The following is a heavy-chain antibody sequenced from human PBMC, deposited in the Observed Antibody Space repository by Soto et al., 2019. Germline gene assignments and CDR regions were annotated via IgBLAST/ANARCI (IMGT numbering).Heavy chain of an antibody. CDR2: IDGAATAT. Sequence: VELVESGGGLVQPGGSLRLSCTTSGVIFSNYWMHWVRQVPGKGLVWVARIDGAATATNYADSLKGRFTISRDNAKNTLYLQINSLRAEDTAVYYCAVQGMDPAYYFYSLDVWGQGTTVTVSS. CDR3: AVQGMDPAYYFYSLDV. J-gene: IGHJ6*02. CDR1: GVIFSNYW. V-gene: IGHV3-74*01. D-gene: IGHD1-20*01.